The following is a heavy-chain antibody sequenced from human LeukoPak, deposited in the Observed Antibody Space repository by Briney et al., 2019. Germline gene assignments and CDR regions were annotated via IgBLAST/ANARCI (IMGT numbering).Heavy chain of an antibody. J-gene: IGHJ6*02. CDR1: GFTFSSYS. CDR2: ISSSSSYI. D-gene: IGHD3-10*01. V-gene: IGHV3-21*01. CDR3: ARDLDYGSGDPSVYYYYYGMDV. Sequence: GGSLRLSCAASGFTFSSYSMNWVRHAPGKGLEWVSSISSSSSYIYYADSVKGRFTISRDNAKNSLYLQMNSLRAEDTAVYYCARDLDYGSGDPSVYYYYYGMDVWGQGTTVTVSS.